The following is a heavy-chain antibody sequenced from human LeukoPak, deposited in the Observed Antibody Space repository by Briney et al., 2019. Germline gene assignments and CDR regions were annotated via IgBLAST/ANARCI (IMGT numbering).Heavy chain of an antibody. CDR1: GGSFSGYY. CDR3: ARGDHSSGWYGSNYYYGIDV. D-gene: IGHD6-19*01. CDR2: INHSGST. V-gene: IGHV4-34*01. J-gene: IGHJ6*02. Sequence: PSETLSLTCAVYGGSFSGYYWRWIRQPPGKGLEWIGEINHSGSTNYNPPLKSRVTISVDTSKNQFSLKLSSVTAADTAVYYCARGDHSSGWYGSNYYYGIDVWGQGATVTVSS.